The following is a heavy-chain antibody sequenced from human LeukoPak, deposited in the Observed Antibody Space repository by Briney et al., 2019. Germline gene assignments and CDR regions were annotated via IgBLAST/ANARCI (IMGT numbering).Heavy chain of an antibody. CDR3: TNFDY. CDR1: GLTFSSSG. CDR2: INHDGTDT. V-gene: IGHV3-30*02. Sequence: GGSLRLSCTASGLTFSSSGMHWVRQAPGKGVDWVSLINHDGTDTYYADSVKGRFTISRDNSQNTLYLQMNSLRGEDTAVYYCTNFDYWGQGTLVTVSS. J-gene: IGHJ4*02.